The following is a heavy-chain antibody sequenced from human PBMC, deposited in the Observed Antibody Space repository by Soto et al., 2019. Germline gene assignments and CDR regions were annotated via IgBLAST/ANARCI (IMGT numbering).Heavy chain of an antibody. Sequence: QVQLQQWGAGLLKPSETLSLTCAVYGGSFSGYYWSWIRQPPGKGLEWIGEINHSGSTNYNPSLKSRVIISVDTSKNQFSLKLSSVTAADTAVYYCARGGVGVVPAANWFDPWGQGTLVTVSS. J-gene: IGHJ5*02. CDR1: GGSFSGYY. D-gene: IGHD2-2*01. CDR3: ARGGVGVVPAANWFDP. V-gene: IGHV4-34*01. CDR2: INHSGST.